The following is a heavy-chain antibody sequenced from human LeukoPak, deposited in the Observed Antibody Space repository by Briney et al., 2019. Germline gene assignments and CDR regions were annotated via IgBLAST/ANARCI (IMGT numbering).Heavy chain of an antibody. J-gene: IGHJ6*02. CDR2: INPSGGST. Sequence: SVKVSCKGSVYTFTSYYMQWVLQAPAPGLEWMGIINPSGGSTSYAQKFQGRVTMTRDTSTSTVYMELSSLRSEDTAVYYCAWGPYYGMDVWGQGTTVTVSS. CDR1: VYTFTSYY. CDR3: AWGPYYGMDV. V-gene: IGHV1-46*01. D-gene: IGHD3-16*01.